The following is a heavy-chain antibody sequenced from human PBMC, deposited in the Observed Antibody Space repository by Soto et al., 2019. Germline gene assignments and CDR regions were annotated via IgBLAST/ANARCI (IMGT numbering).Heavy chain of an antibody. CDR2: IIPLFGTA. CDR1: GGTFSTYA. Sequence: QVQLVQSGAEVKKPGSSVKVSCKASGGTFSTYAIDWVRQAPGQGLEWMGGIIPLFGTAKYAQNFQGRITITDDQSTNTAYMELRSLRSQDTAVYYCARGVHYDSSGYYYCYWGQGTLVTVSS. J-gene: IGHJ4*02. D-gene: IGHD3-22*01. V-gene: IGHV1-69*01. CDR3: ARGVHYDSSGYYYCY.